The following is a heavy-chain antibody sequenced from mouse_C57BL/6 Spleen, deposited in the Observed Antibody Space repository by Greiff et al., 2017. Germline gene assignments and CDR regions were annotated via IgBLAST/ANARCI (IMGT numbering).Heavy chain of an antibody. J-gene: IGHJ3*01. Sequence: QVQLQQSGPELVKPGASVKISCKASGYAFSSSWMNWVKQRPGEGLEWIGRIYPGDGDTNYNGKFKGKATLTADKSSSTAYMQLSSLTSEDSAVCFCARGEAGLAYWGQGTLVTVSA. V-gene: IGHV1-82*01. CDR2: IYPGDGDT. CDR3: ARGEAGLAY. D-gene: IGHD3-1*01. CDR1: GYAFSSSW.